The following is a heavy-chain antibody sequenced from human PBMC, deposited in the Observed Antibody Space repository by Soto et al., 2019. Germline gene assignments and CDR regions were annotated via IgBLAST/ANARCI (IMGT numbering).Heavy chain of an antibody. D-gene: IGHD2-21*01. V-gene: IGHV2-26*01. CDR2: IFSNDEK. J-gene: IGHJ6*02. CDR1: GFSLSNARMG. Sequence: QVTLKESGPVLVKPTETLTLTCTVSGFSLSNARMGVSWIRQPPGKALEWLAHIFSNDEKSYSTSLKSRLTISKDPCESPVVLTMTNMDPVATATYYCARILVNYYYYGMDVWGRATTVTVSS. CDR3: ARILVNYYYYGMDV.